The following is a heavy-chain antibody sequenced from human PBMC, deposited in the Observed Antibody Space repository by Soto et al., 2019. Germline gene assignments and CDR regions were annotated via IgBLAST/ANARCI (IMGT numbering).Heavy chain of an antibody. CDR1: GYRFYSYW. CDR2: IYPDDSDT. J-gene: IGHJ4*02. Sequence: GESLNISCVGSGYRFYSYWIAWVRQVPGRGLEWMGIIYPDDSDTRYSPSFEGQGTISADKSVNTAYLEWSNLKASDSAIYYCARHRTSGGSYLMGFDYWGQGARVTVSA. V-gene: IGHV5-51*01. CDR3: ARHRTSGGSYLMGFDY. D-gene: IGHD6-19*01.